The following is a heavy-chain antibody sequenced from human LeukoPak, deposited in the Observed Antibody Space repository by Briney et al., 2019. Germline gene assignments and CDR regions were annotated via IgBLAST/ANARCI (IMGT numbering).Heavy chain of an antibody. V-gene: IGHV3-21*01. CDR3: AKEGGVYSTPYFMDV. CDR1: GFTFSSYG. J-gene: IGHJ6*03. CDR2: IGTSGSYI. D-gene: IGHD1-26*01. Sequence: PGGPLRLSCAASGFTFSSYGMNWVRQAPGKGLEWVSSIGTSGSYIYYTDSVKGRFTISRDNAKNSLYLQMNSLRAEDTAVYYCAKEGGVYSTPYFMDVWGKGTTVTVSS.